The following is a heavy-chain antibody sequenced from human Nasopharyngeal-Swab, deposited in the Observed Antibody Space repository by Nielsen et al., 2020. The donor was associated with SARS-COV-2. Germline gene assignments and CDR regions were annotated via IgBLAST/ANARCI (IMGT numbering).Heavy chain of an antibody. V-gene: IGHV3-7*03. CDR2: INPDGSGM. CDR1: GFNFNTSW. CDR3: AHYASAAY. J-gene: IGHJ4*02. Sequence: GESLKISCADSGFNFNTSWMTWVRQAPGKGLEWVANINPDGSGMQYVDSVKGRFTISRDNAENSLYLHMNSLRGDDTAVYYCAHYASAAYWGQGTLVTVSS. D-gene: IGHD2-2*01.